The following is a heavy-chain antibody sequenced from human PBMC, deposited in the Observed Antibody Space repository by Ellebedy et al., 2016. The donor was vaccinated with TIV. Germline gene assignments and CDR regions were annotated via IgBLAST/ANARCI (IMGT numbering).Heavy chain of an antibody. V-gene: IGHV1-18*01. CDR3: ARSHPSYSSGFYEEDFNY. J-gene: IGHJ4*02. CDR2: ISAHGDDT. D-gene: IGHD6-19*01. CDR1: GYRFTGYG. Sequence: AASVKVSCKGSGYRFTGYGITWVRQAPGQGLEWMGWISAHGDDTNYAQRLQERVTLTTDTSANIGYMELRSLTSDDTAVYYCARSHPSYSSGFYEEDFNYWGQGTLVTVSS.